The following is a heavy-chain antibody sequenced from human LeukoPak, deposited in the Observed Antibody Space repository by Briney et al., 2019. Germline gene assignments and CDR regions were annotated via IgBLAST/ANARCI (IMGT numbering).Heavy chain of an antibody. V-gene: IGHV5-51*01. Sequence: YPGDSDTRYSPSFQGQVTISADKSISTAYLQWSSLKASDTAMYYCARQPTGGSSPYFDYWGQGTLVTVSS. CDR3: ARQPTGGSSPYFDY. CDR2: YPGDSDT. D-gene: IGHD1-26*01. J-gene: IGHJ4*02.